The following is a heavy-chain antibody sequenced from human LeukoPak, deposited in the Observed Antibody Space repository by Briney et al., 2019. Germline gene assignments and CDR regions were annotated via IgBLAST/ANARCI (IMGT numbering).Heavy chain of an antibody. J-gene: IGHJ3*02. V-gene: IGHV4-59*01. CDR3: ASLGYGANEAFHI. D-gene: IGHD4-17*01. CDR2: IYYSGST. CDR1: GGSISSYY. Sequence: PSETLSLTCTVSGGSISSYYWSWIRQPPGKGLEWVGYIYYSGSTNYNPSLKSRVTISVDTSKNQFSLKLSSVTAADTAVYYCASLGYGANEAFHIWGQGTMGTVSS.